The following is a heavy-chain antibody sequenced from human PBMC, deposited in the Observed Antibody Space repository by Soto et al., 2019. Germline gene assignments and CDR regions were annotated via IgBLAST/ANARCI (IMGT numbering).Heavy chain of an antibody. CDR3: ARGFSYYDSSGYPLFDY. D-gene: IGHD3-22*01. CDR2: IGTAGDT. CDR1: GFTFSSYD. V-gene: IGHV3-13*01. J-gene: IGHJ4*02. Sequence: GGSLRLSCAASGFTFSSYDMHWVRQATGKGLEWVSAIGTAGDTYYPGSVKGRFTISRENAKNSLYLQMNSLRAEDTAVYYCARGFSYYDSSGYPLFDYWGQGTLVTVS.